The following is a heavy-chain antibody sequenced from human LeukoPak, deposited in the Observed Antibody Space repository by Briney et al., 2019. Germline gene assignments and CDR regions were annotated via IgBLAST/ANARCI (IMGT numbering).Heavy chain of an antibody. Sequence: GGSLRLSCATSGFTFTNYAMGWVRQPPGKGLEWVSAISGSGGGTFYADSVRGRFTISRDNSKNTLYLQMNSLRAEDTAVYYCARDLKVGVTVYYGMDVWGQGTTVTVSS. CDR2: ISGSGGGT. V-gene: IGHV3-23*01. J-gene: IGHJ6*02. D-gene: IGHD1-26*01. CDR3: ARDLKVGVTVYYGMDV. CDR1: GFTFTNYA.